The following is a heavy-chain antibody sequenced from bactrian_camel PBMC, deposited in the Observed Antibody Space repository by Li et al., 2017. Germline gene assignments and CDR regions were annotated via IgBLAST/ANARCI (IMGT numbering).Heavy chain of an antibody. CDR1: KDINSNNC. V-gene: IGHV3S53*01. CDR2: IDSRGTT. J-gene: IGHJ4*01. D-gene: IGHD3*01. Sequence: QLVESGGGSVQAGGSLRLSCASSKDINSNNCMGWFRQSPGKEREGVARIDSRGTTEYVDSVKGRFTVFKGNAGKTLYLQMNSLRPEDTAMYYCAAVAEGRTVEGGVSLWTLFESGYWGQGTQVTVSS. CDR3: AAVAEGRTVEGGVSLWTLFESGY.